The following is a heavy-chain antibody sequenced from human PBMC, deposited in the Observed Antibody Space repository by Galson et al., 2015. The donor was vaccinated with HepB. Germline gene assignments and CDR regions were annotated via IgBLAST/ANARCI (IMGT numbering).Heavy chain of an antibody. D-gene: IGHD6-6*01. CDR2: ISGTGDGT. J-gene: IGHJ6*02. V-gene: IGHV3-23*01. Sequence: SLRLSCAASGSTFSVYAMYWVRQAPGKGLEWVSVISGTGDGTYYADSVKGRFTISRDNSMNTVYLQMNSLRVEDTALYYCAKGTRSSSRYHGMDVWGQGTTVSVFS. CDR3: AKGTRSSSRYHGMDV. CDR1: GSTFSVYA.